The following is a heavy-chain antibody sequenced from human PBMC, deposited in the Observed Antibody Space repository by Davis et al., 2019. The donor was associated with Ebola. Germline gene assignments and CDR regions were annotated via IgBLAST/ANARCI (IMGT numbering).Heavy chain of an antibody. CDR2: ISYDGSNK. CDR1: GFTFSSYA. D-gene: IGHD6-13*01. Sequence: GESLKISCAASGFTFSSYAMHWVRQAPGKGLEWVAVISYDGSNKYYADSVKGRFTISRDNSKNTLYLQMNSLRAEDTAVYYCARARGAAGLIHRYYFDYWGQGTLVTVSS. J-gene: IGHJ4*02. V-gene: IGHV3-30-3*01. CDR3: ARARGAAGLIHRYYFDY.